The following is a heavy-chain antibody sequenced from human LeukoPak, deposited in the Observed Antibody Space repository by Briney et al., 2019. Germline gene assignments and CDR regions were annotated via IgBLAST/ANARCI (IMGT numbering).Heavy chain of an antibody. V-gene: IGHV4-34*01. D-gene: IGHD3-3*01. CDR3: ARQSHPGLYDFWSGYYDPQYYYYMDV. J-gene: IGHJ6*03. Sequence: PSETLSLTCAVYGGSFSGYYWSWIRQPPGKGLEWIGEINHSGSTNYNPSLKSRVTISVDMSKNQFSLKLSSVTAADTAVYYCARQSHPGLYDFWSGYYDPQYYYYMDVWGKGTTVTVSS. CDR1: GGSFSGYY. CDR2: INHSGST.